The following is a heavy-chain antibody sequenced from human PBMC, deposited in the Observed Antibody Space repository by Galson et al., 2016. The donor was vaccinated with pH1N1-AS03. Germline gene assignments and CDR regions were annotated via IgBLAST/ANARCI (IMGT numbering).Heavy chain of an antibody. Sequence: LRLSCAASGFTFSNAWMSWVRQAPGKGLEWVGRVKRKTDGGTTDYAAPVKGRFTISRDDSKDTVYLQMDSLKTEDTAVYYCTTDSGRSSSIWFDPWGQGTLVTVSS. CDR2: VKRKTDGGTT. V-gene: IGHV3-15*01. CDR3: TTDSGRSSSIWFDP. CDR1: GFTFSNAW. D-gene: IGHD6-6*01. J-gene: IGHJ5*02.